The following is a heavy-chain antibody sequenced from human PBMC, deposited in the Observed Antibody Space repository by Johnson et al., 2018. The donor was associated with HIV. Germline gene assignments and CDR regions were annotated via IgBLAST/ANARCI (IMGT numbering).Heavy chain of an antibody. J-gene: IGHJ3*02. V-gene: IGHV3-13*01. CDR3: ARGERFGGTQEAFDI. D-gene: IGHD1-26*01. CDR2: IGTAGDT. Sequence: VQLVESGGGVVQPGRSLRLSCAASGFTFSSYDMHWVRQATGKGLEWVSAIGTAGDTYYPGSVKGRFTISRENAKNSLYLQMNSLRAGDTAVYYCARGERFGGTQEAFDIWGQGTMVTVSS. CDR1: GFTFSSYD.